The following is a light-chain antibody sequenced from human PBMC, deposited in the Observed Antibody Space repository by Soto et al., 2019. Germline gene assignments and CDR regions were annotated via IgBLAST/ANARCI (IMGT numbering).Light chain of an antibody. Sequence: DIVMTQSPLSLPVTLGQPASISCRSSQGLVYSDGNIYVNWFQQRPGQSPRRLIYKVSNRDSGVPDRFSGSGSGTDFTLKISRVEAEDVGVYYCMQGTHWPSITFGQGTRLEIK. CDR2: KVS. CDR3: MQGTHWPSIT. J-gene: IGKJ5*01. V-gene: IGKV2-30*01. CDR1: QGLVYSDGNIY.